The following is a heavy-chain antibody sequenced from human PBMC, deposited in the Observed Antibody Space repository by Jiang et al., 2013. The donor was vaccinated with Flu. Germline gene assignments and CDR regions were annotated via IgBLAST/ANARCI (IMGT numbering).Heavy chain of an antibody. Sequence: PGLVKPSETLSLTCTVSGGSISSYYWSWIRQPPGKGLEWIGYIYYSGSTNYNPSLKSRVTISVDTSKNQFSLKLTSVTAADTAVYYCSRGGDSGGYRDYWGQGTLVTVSA. D-gene: IGHD3-22*01. CDR1: GGSISSYY. CDR3: SRGGDSGGYRDY. J-gene: IGHJ4*02. V-gene: IGHV4-59*08. CDR2: IYYSGST.